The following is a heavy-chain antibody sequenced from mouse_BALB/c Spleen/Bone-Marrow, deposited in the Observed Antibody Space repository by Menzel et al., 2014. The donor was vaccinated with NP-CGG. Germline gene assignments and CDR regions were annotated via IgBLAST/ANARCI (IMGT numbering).Heavy chain of an antibody. D-gene: IGHD1-2*01. CDR3: ARRPTATRAMDC. CDR2: ISTYSGIT. CDR1: GYTFTDYA. J-gene: IGHJ4*01. V-gene: IGHV1-67*01. Sequence: QVQLKESGPELVRPGVSVRISCKGSGYTFTDYAMHWVKQSHAKSLEWIGVISTYSGITNYNQKLKGKATMTVDKSSSTAYMELARLTSEDSAIYYCARRPTATRAMDCWGQGTSVTVSS.